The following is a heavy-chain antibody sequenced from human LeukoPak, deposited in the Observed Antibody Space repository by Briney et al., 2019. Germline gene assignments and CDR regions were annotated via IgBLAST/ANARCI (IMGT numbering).Heavy chain of an antibody. CDR2: VKSKTDGGTT. D-gene: IGHD5-18*01. V-gene: IGHV3-15*01. Sequence: GGSLRLSCEVSGFTFSNAWMSWVRQAPGKGLEWVGRVKSKTDGGTTDYGAPVKGRFTISRDDSKNTLYLQMNSLRAEDTAVYYCARALKGYTAMPDYWGQGTLVTVSS. CDR1: GFTFSNAW. J-gene: IGHJ4*02. CDR3: ARALKGYTAMPDY.